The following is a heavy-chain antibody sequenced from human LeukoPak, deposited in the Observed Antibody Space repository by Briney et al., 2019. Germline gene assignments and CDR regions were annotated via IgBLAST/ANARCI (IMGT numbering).Heavy chain of an antibody. CDR3: ARDTDPAFDI. D-gene: IGHD4-17*01. CDR1: GGTFSSYA. Sequence: ASVKVSCKASGGTFSSYAISWVRQAPGQGLEWMGWINPNSGGTNYAQKFQGRVTMTRDTSISTAYMELSRLRSDDTAVYYCARDTDPAFDIWGQGTMVTVSS. J-gene: IGHJ3*02. CDR2: INPNSGGT. V-gene: IGHV1-2*02.